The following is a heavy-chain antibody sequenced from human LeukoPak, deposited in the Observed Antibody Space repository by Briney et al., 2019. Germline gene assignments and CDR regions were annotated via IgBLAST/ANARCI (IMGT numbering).Heavy chain of an antibody. V-gene: IGHV3-23*01. J-gene: IGHJ4*02. Sequence: GGSLRLSCAASGFIFSNFLMTWVRQAPGKGPEWVSAISGSGGDTYYADSVKGRFTISRDNSKNTLYLQMNSLRAEDTAVYYCAKKGATTGDFDYWGQGTLVTVSS. CDR2: ISGSGGDT. D-gene: IGHD1-26*01. CDR3: AKKGATTGDFDY. CDR1: GFIFSNFL.